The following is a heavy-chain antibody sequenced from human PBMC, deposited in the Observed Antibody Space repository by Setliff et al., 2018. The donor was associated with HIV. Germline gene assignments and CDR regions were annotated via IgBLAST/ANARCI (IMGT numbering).Heavy chain of an antibody. D-gene: IGHD1-1*01. Sequence: PGGSLRLSCAASGFAFNKFWMSWVRQAPGKGLEWVANIKEDGSEKYYVDSVKGRFTISRDNAQNSLYLQMSSLTVEDTAVCYCARRKLEVWVNDYYSYYLDVWGKGTTVTVSS. V-gene: IGHV3-7*01. CDR1: GFAFNKFW. J-gene: IGHJ6*03. CDR3: ARRKLEVWVNDYYSYYLDV. CDR2: IKEDGSEK.